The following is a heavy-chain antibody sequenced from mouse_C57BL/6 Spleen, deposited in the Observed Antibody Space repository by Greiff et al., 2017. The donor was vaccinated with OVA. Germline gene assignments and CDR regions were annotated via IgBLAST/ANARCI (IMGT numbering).Heavy chain of an antibody. CDR3: ARGGFYYDYFYAMDY. Sequence: VQLQQSGAELVKPGASVKISCKASGYAFSSYWMNWVKQRPGKGLEWIGQIYPGDGDTNYNGKFKGKATLTADKSSSTAYMQLSSLTSEDSAVYFCARGGFYYDYFYAMDYWGQGTSVTVSS. CDR1: GYAFSSYW. V-gene: IGHV1-80*01. D-gene: IGHD2-4*01. J-gene: IGHJ4*01. CDR2: IYPGDGDT.